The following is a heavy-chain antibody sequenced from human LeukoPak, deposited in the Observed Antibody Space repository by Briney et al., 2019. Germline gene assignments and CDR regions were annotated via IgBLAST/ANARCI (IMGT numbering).Heavy chain of an antibody. V-gene: IGHV4-39*07. J-gene: IGHJ3*02. CDR1: GGSISSSSYY. Sequence: SETLSLTCTVSGGSISSSSYYWGWIRQPPGKGLEWIGSIYHSGSTYYNPSLKSRVTISVDTSKNQFSLKLSSVTAADTAVYYCAYGDDAFDIWGQGTMVTVSS. D-gene: IGHD4-17*01. CDR2: IYHSGST. CDR3: AYGDDAFDI.